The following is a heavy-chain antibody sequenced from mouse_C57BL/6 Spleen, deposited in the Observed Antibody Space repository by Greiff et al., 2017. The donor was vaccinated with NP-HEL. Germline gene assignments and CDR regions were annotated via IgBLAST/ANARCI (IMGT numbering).Heavy chain of an antibody. V-gene: IGHV5-6*02. CDR2: ISSGGSYT. CDR3: ARGGVVATDYAMDY. Sequence: EVKLVESGGDLVKPGGSLKLSCAASGFTFSSYGMSWVRQTPDKRLEWVATISSGGSYTYYPDSVKGRFTISRDNAKNTLYLQMSSLKSEDTAMYYCARGGVVATDYAMDYWGQGTSVTVSS. J-gene: IGHJ4*01. CDR1: GFTFSSYG. D-gene: IGHD1-1*01.